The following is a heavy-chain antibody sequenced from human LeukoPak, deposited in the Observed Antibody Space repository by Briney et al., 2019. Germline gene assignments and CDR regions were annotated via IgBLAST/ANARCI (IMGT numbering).Heavy chain of an antibody. CDR2: IYHSGST. Sequence: PSETLSLTCAVSGGSISSSNWWSWIRQPPGKGLEWIGEIYHSGSTNYNPSLKSRVTISVDKSKTQFSLKLSSVTAADTAVYYCARTTTVRGTYYMDVWGKGTTVTVSS. CDR3: ARTTTVRGTYYMDV. J-gene: IGHJ6*03. CDR1: GGSISSSNW. D-gene: IGHD3-10*01. V-gene: IGHV4-4*02.